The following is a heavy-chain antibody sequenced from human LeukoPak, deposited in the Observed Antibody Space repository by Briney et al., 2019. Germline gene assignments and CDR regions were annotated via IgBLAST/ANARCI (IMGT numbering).Heavy chain of an antibody. D-gene: IGHD5-18*01. CDR3: ARSRIQLWNSPFDY. J-gene: IGHJ4*02. CDR1: GGSISSYY. CDR2: IYYSGST. Sequence: ASETLSLTCTVSGGSISSYYWSWIRQPPGKGLEWIGYIYYSGSTYYNPSLKSRVTISVDTSKNQFSLKLSSVTAADTAVYYCARSRIQLWNSPFDYWGQGTLVTVSS. V-gene: IGHV4-59*12.